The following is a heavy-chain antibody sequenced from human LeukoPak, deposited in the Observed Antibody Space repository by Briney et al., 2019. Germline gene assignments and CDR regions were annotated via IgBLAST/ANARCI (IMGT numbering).Heavy chain of an antibody. V-gene: IGHV1-46*01. CDR1: GYTFTSYY. Sequence: GASVKVSCKASGYTFTSYYMHWVRQAPGQGLEWMGIINPSGGSTSYAQKFQGRVTMTRDTSTSTAYMELSSLRSDDTAVYYCARGSIVGATFDCFDYWGQGTLVTVSS. J-gene: IGHJ4*02. CDR2: INPSGGST. CDR3: ARGSIVGATFDCFDY. D-gene: IGHD1-26*01.